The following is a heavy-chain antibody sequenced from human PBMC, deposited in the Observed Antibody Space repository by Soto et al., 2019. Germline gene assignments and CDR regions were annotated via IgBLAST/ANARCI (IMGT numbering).Heavy chain of an antibody. J-gene: IGHJ4*01. CDR1: GFTYSRHG. D-gene: IGHD6-13*01. CDR2: INPSGDST. Sequence: GGSLRLSCVASGFTYSRHGLSWVRQAPGKGLEWVSTINPSGDSTFYADSVKGRFTISRDNSKNTVYLQMNSLSVGDTAVYLCAKVDVSTAGCFDYWCNGPLVTVSS. CDR3: AKVDVSTAGCFDY. V-gene: IGHV3-23*01.